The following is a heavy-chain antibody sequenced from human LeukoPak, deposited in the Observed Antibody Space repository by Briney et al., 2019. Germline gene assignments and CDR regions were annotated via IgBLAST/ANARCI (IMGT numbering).Heavy chain of an antibody. CDR2: TYYRSKWYN. V-gene: IGHV6-1*01. D-gene: IGHD6-19*01. CDR3: ARDIRYSSGWYPRDNWFDP. Sequence: SQTLSLTCAISGDSVSSNSAAWNWIRQSPPRGLEWLGRTYYRSKWYNDYAVSVKSRITINPDTSKNQFSLQLNSVTPEDTAVYYCARDIRYSSGWYPRDNWFDPWGQGTLVTVSS. J-gene: IGHJ5*02. CDR1: GDSVSSNSAA.